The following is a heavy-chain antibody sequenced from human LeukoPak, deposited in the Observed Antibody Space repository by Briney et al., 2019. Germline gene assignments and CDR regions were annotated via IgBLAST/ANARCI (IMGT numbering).Heavy chain of an antibody. D-gene: IGHD2-15*01. CDR2: IFHSGST. J-gene: IGHJ4*02. CDR1: GGSISSSNW. V-gene: IGHV4-4*02. Sequence: SETLSLTCAVSGGSISSSNWWNWIRQPPGKGGEGIAEIFHSGSTNYNPSLKSRVTISVDNSKNHFSLKLSSVTAADTAVYYCARGRSYCSGGSCYGVDYWGQGTLVTVSS. CDR3: ARGRSYCSGGSCYGVDY.